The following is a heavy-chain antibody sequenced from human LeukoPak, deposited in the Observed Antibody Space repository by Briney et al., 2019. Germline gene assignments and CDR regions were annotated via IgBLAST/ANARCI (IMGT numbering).Heavy chain of an antibody. CDR2: ISYSGST. Sequence: SETLSLTCAVSGGSLSSGGYSWNWLRRPPGRGLEWLGYISYSGSTYYNPSLKSRVRISLATSKNQFSLKLSSVTAADTAVYFCARAYSSSWYFNWFDPWGQGTLVTVSS. CDR3: ARAYSSSWYFNWFDP. D-gene: IGHD6-13*01. V-gene: IGHV4-30-4*07. J-gene: IGHJ5*02. CDR1: GGSLSSGGYS.